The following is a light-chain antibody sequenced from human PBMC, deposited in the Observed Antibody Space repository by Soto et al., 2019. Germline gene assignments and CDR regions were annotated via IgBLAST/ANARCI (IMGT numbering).Light chain of an antibody. CDR1: QSVSRY. CDR2: DAS. V-gene: IGKV3-11*01. Sequence: EIVLTQSPATLSLSPGDRATLSCRASQSVSRYLAWYQQKPGQAPRLLIYDASNRATDIPTRFSGSGSGTDFTLSISSLEPEDFAVYYCQQRSNWPPTFGQGTKVDI. J-gene: IGKJ1*01. CDR3: QQRSNWPPT.